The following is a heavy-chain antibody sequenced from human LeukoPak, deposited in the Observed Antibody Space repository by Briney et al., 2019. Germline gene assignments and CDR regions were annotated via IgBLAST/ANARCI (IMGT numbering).Heavy chain of an antibody. CDR1: GFTVSSNY. CDR2: ISGSGGST. CDR3: AKPRSGGYFDY. Sequence: GGSLRLSCAASGFTVSSNYMNWVRQAPGKGLEWVSGISGSGGSTYYADSVKGRFTISRDNSKNTLYLQMNSLRAEDTAVYYCAKPRSGGYFDYWGQGTLVTVSS. V-gene: IGHV3-23*01. J-gene: IGHJ4*02.